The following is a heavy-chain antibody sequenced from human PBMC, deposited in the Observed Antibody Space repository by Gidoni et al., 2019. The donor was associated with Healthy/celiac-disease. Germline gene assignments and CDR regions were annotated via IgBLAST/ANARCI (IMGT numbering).Heavy chain of an antibody. CDR1: GYTFTGYY. V-gene: IGHV1-2*02. J-gene: IGHJ4*02. D-gene: IGHD3-3*01. CDR3: ARTRYYDFWSGYYWY. CDR2: INPNRGGT. Sequence: QVQLVQSGAEVKKPGASVKVSCKASGYTFTGYYMHWVRQAPGQGLEWMGWINPNRGGTNYAQKFQGRVTMTRDTSISTAYMELSRLRSDDTAVYYCARTRYYDFWSGYYWYWGQGTLVTVSS.